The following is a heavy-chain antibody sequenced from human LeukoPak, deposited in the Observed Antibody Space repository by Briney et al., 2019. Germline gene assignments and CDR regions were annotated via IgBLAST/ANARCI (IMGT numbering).Heavy chain of an antibody. CDR3: ARGPMNSIPD. CDR1: GGSFSGYY. J-gene: IGHJ4*02. CDR2: INHSGST. D-gene: IGHD3-3*02. V-gene: IGHV4-34*01. Sequence: PETLSLTCAVYGGSFSGYYWSWIRQPPGKGLEWIGEINHSGSTNYNPSLKSRVTISVDTSKNQFSLKLSSVTAADTAVYYCARGPMNSIPDWGQGTLVTVSS.